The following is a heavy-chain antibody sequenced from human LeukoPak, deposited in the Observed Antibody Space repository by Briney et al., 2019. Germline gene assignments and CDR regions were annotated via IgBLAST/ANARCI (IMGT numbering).Heavy chain of an antibody. CDR2: IWYDGSNR. Sequence: GGSLRPSCAASGFTFNTYAMHWVRQAPGKGLEWVALIWYDGSNRDYADSVKGRFTVSRDNSKNTVYLQMNSLSPEDTAVYYCAKCGPYSSKWYFNLIAYWGHGTLVTVSS. J-gene: IGHJ4*01. CDR3: AKCGPYSSKWYFNLIAY. D-gene: IGHD6-13*01. V-gene: IGHV3-30*02. CDR1: GFTFNTYA.